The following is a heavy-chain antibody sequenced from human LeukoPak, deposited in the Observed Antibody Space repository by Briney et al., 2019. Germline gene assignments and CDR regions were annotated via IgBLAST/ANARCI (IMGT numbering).Heavy chain of an antibody. Sequence: SETLSLTCTVSGGSISSSSYYWGWIRQSPGKGLEWIGSIYYSGSTYYNPSLKSRVTISVDTSKNQFSLKLSSVTAADTAVYYCAGSTYDSSGSYYYYGMDVWGQGTTVTVSS. CDR2: IYYSGST. CDR3: AGSTYDSSGSYYYYGMDV. D-gene: IGHD3-22*01. V-gene: IGHV4-39*01. CDR1: GGSISSSSYY. J-gene: IGHJ6*02.